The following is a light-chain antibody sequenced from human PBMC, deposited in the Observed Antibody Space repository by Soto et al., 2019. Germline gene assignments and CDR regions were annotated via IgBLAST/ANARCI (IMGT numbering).Light chain of an antibody. CDR3: HQRSNCPLT. J-gene: IGKJ4*01. Sequence: EIVLTQSPATLSLSPGERATLSCRASQSVNTYLAWYQQRPGQAPRLLMYDASNRATGIPARFSGRGSGTDFTLTIDSLEPEDFAVYYCHQRSNCPLTFGGGTKVEIK. CDR2: DAS. V-gene: IGKV3-11*01. CDR1: QSVNTY.